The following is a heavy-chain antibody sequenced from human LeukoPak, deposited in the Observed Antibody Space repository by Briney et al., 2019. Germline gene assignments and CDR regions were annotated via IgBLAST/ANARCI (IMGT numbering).Heavy chain of an antibody. CDR1: GFTFTTYN. D-gene: IGHD2-2*01. Sequence: GGSLRLSCAASGFTFTTYNINWVRQPPGRGLGWVSSISRRNTFISCTDLVKGRFAISRDNSKNTLYLQMNSLRAQDTAVYYCAKSPIRRSSTSCYEYYYYGMDVWGQGTTVTVSS. CDR2: ISRRNTFI. CDR3: AKSPIRRSSTSCYEYYYYGMDV. J-gene: IGHJ6*02. V-gene: IGHV3-21*01.